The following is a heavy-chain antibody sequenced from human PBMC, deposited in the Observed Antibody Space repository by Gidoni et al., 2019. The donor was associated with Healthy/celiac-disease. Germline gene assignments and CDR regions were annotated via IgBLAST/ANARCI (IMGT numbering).Heavy chain of an antibody. CDR2: IYHSGST. CDR3: ARGNGWRKLFDP. V-gene: IGHV4-30-2*01. Sequence: QLQLQESGSVLVKPSQTLSLTCAVSGGSISSGGYSWSWIRQPPGKGLEWIGYIYHSGSTYYNPSLKSRVTISVDRSKNQFSLKLSSVTAADTAVYYCARGNGWRKLFDPWGQGTLVTVSS. CDR1: GGSISSGGYS. J-gene: IGHJ5*02. D-gene: IGHD1-1*01.